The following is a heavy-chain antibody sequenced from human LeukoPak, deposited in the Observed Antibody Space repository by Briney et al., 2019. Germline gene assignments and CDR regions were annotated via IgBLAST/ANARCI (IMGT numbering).Heavy chain of an antibody. Sequence: PSKTLSLTCAVYGGSFSGYYWTWIRQPPGKGLEWIGEINHSGSTNYNPSLKSRVTISVDTSKNQFSLKLSSVTVADTAVYYCARERPYGDYFDYWGQGTLVAVFS. V-gene: IGHV4-34*01. CDR2: INHSGST. CDR1: GGSFSGYY. CDR3: ARERPYGDYFDY. J-gene: IGHJ4*02. D-gene: IGHD4-17*01.